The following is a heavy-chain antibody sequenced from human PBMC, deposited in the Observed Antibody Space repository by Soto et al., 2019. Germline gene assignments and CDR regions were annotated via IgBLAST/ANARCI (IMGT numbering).Heavy chain of an antibody. CDR1: GYAFTSYG. V-gene: IGHV1-18*04. CDR2: ISGYNGHT. Sequence: QVQLVQSGPEVKKPGASVKISCKASGYAFTSYGFSWVRQAPGQGLEWMGWISGYNGHTDYAQNLQGRVTMTTDTSTTTAYMERRSLRSDDKAVYYCARDQTPQWEERPPGYWGQGTLVTVSS. D-gene: IGHD1-26*01. J-gene: IGHJ4*02. CDR3: ARDQTPQWEERPPGY.